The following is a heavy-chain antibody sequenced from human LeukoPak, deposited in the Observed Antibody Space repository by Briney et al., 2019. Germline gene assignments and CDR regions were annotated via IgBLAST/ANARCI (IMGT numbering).Heavy chain of an antibody. CDR2: IYYSGST. CDR3: ASTNYDILTGYYTDYYFDY. V-gene: IGHV4-59*08. D-gene: IGHD3-9*01. Sequence: SETLSLTCTVSGGSLSSYYWSWVRQPPGKGLEWSGYIYYSGSTNSNPSPTSRDTISVDTSKNQFSLKLSSVPAAETAVYYCASTNYDILTGYYTDYYFDYWGQGTLVTVSS. J-gene: IGHJ4*02. CDR1: GGSLSSYY.